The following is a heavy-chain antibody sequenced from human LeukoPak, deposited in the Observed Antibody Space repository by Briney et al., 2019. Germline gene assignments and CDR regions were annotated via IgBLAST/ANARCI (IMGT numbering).Heavy chain of an antibody. CDR3: ARAVI. CDR1: GLTFSGYY. V-gene: IGHV3-11*06. J-gene: IGHJ4*02. D-gene: IGHD2-21*01. CDR2: ISSSSSYT. Sequence: GGSLRLSCASSGLTFSGYYMSWIRQAPGKGLEWVSYISSSSSYTNYADSVEGRFTISRDDAKNSLYLQMNSLRAEDTAVYYCARAVIWGQGTLVTVSS.